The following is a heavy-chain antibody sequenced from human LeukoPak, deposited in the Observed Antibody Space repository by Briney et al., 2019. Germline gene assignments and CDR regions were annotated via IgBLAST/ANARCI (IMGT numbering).Heavy chain of an antibody. Sequence: PGGSLRLSCAASGFTFSSYSMNWVRQAPGKGLEWVSSISSSSSYIYYADSVKGRFTIARDNAKNSLYLQMNSLSAEDTAVYYCARGSTAAGHPRWFDPWGQGTLVTVSS. D-gene: IGHD6-13*01. J-gene: IGHJ5*02. CDR1: GFTFSSYS. CDR2: ISSSSSYI. CDR3: ARGSTAAGHPRWFDP. V-gene: IGHV3-21*01.